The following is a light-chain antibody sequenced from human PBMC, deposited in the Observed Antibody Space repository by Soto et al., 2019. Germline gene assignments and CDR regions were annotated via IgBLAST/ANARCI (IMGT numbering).Light chain of an antibody. CDR3: QQSSSWWM. V-gene: IGKV3-11*01. CDR2: DAS. CDR1: QSVGTY. J-gene: IGKJ1*01. Sequence: EIVLTQSPATLSLSPGERATLSCRASQSVGTYLAWYQQKPGQVPRLLTYDASNRATDIPARFSGSGSGTEFTLTISSLEPEDFAVYYCQQSSSWWMFGPGTTVEI.